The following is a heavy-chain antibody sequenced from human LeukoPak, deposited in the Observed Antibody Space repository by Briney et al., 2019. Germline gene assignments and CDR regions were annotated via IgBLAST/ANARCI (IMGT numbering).Heavy chain of an antibody. Sequence: SETLSLTCTVSSGSISSYYWSWIRQPPGKGLEWIGYIYYSGSTNYNPSLKSRVTISVDTSKNQFSLKVNSVTAADTAVYYCARDGDNSNSHWFDPWGQGTLVTVSS. J-gene: IGHJ5*02. CDR1: SGSISSYY. V-gene: IGHV4-59*12. CDR3: ARDGDNSNSHWFDP. D-gene: IGHD1-7*01. CDR2: IYYSGST.